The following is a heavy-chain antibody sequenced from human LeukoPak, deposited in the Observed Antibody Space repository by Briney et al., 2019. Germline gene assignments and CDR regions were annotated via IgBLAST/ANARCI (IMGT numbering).Heavy chain of an antibody. D-gene: IGHD6-19*01. CDR3: AREHGYSSGWYFVGPSEQESYNWFDP. CDR1: GGTFSSYA. J-gene: IGHJ5*02. V-gene: IGHV1-69*05. Sequence: SVKVSCKASGGTFSSYAIRWVRQAPGQGLEWMGGIIPIFGTANYAQKFQGRVTITTDESTSTAYMELSSLRSEDTAVYYCAREHGYSSGWYFVGPSEQESYNWFDPWGQGTLVTVSS. CDR2: IIPIFGTA.